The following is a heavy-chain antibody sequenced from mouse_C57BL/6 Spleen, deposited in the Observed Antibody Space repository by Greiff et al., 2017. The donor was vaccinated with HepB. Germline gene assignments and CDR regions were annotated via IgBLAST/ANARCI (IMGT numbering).Heavy chain of an antibody. D-gene: IGHD2-5*01. Sequence: QVQLQQPGTELVKPGASVKLSCKASGYTFTSYWMHWVKQRPGQGLEWIGEIYPRSGNTYYNEKFKGKATLTADKSSSTAYMELRSLTSEDTAIYYCARYSNYKYFDVWGTGTTVTVSS. CDR2: IYPRSGNT. CDR1: GYTFTSYW. CDR3: ARYSNYKYFDV. J-gene: IGHJ1*03. V-gene: IGHV1-53*01.